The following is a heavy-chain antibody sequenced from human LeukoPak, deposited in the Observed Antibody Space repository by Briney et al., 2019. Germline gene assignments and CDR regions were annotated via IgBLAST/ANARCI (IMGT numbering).Heavy chain of an antibody. Sequence: SETLSLTCSVSGGSISSCTYSWGWIRQPPGKGLEWIGSFSCSGSTYYNPSLKSRVTISVDTSKNQFSLKLSSVTAADTAVYYCAREGEYCTNGVCYRPFDYWGQGTLVTASS. CDR1: GGSISSCTYS. V-gene: IGHV4-39*07. CDR2: FSCSGST. J-gene: IGHJ4*02. D-gene: IGHD2-8*01. CDR3: AREGEYCTNGVCYRPFDY.